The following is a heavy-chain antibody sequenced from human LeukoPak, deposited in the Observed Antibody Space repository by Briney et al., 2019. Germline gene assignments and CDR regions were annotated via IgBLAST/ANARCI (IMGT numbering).Heavy chain of an antibody. CDR2: ISETGTT. CDR3: ALFPRYSYGYAPFDY. D-gene: IGHD5-18*01. V-gene: IGHV4-59*08. CDR1: SGSINTFY. J-gene: IGHJ4*02. Sequence: PLETLSLTCTVSSGSINTFYWSWIRQPPGKGPEWIGFISETGTTNYNPSLKSRVTISVDTSKNQFSLKLSSVTAADTAVYYCALFPRYSYGYAPFDYWGQGTLVTVSS.